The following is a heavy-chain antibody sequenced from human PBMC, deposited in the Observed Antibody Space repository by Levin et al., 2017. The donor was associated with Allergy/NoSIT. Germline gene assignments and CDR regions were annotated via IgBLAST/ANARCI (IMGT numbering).Heavy chain of an antibody. Sequence: PGGSLRLSCKASGGTFSSYAISWVRQAPGQGLEWMGGIIPIFGTANYAQKFQGRVTITADESTSTAYMELSSLRSEDTAVYYCAREDIVVVPAARGGPMKNDAFDIWGQGTMVTVSS. D-gene: IGHD2-2*01. CDR1: GGTFSSYA. V-gene: IGHV1-69*01. CDR3: AREDIVVVPAARGGPMKNDAFDI. J-gene: IGHJ3*02. CDR2: IIPIFGTA.